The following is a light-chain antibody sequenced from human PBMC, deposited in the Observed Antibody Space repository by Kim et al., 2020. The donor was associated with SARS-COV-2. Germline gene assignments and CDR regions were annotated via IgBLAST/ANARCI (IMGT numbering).Light chain of an antibody. CDR2: LGS. J-gene: IGKJ4*01. Sequence: DIVMTQSPLSLPATPGEPASISCRSNQSLLNSNGYNYLNWYLQKPGQSPLLLICLGSNRASGVPDRFSGSGSGTDFTLKISRVEAEDVGVYHCMQARQTPLTFGGGTKVEIK. CDR1: QSLLNSNGYNY. V-gene: IGKV2-28*01. CDR3: MQARQTPLT.